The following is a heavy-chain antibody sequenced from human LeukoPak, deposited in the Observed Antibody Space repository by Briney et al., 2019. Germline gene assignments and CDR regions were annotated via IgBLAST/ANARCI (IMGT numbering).Heavy chain of an antibody. CDR3: AELGITMIGGV. Sequence: GGSLRLSCAASGFTFSSYSMNWVRQAPGKRLEWVSASSSSDDGKWYAESVRGRFTISRDNAKNSLYLQMNSLRAEDTAVYYCAELGITMIGGVWGKGTTVTISS. J-gene: IGHJ6*04. CDR2: SSSSDDGK. V-gene: IGHV3-21*01. D-gene: IGHD3-10*02. CDR1: GFTFSSYS.